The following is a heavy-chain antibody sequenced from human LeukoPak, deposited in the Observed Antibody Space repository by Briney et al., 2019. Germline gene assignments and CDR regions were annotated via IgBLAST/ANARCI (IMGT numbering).Heavy chain of an antibody. CDR2: ISGSGGST. Sequence: GGSLRLSCAASGFTFSSYAMSWVRQAPGKGLEWVSAISGSGGSTYYADSVKGWFTISRDNSKNTLYLQMNSLRAEDTAVYYCAKDSQVMIVVVTSDWGQGTLVTVSS. CDR3: AKDSQVMIVVVTSD. V-gene: IGHV3-23*01. J-gene: IGHJ4*02. D-gene: IGHD3-22*01. CDR1: GFTFSSYA.